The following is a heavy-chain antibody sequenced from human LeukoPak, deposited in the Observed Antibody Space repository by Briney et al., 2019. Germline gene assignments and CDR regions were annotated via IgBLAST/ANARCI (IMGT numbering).Heavy chain of an antibody. CDR1: GGSISSYY. CDR3: ARDPLHGGFDY. Sequence: SETLSLTCTVSGGSISSYYWSWIRQPPGKGLEWIGYIYYSGSTNYNPSLKSRVTISVDTSKNQFSLKLSSVTAADTAVYYCARDPLHGGFDYWGQGTLVTVSS. D-gene: IGHD3-10*01. V-gene: IGHV4-59*12. J-gene: IGHJ4*02. CDR2: IYYSGST.